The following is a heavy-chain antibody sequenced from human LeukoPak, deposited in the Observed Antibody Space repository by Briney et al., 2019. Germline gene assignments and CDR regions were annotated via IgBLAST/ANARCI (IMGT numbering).Heavy chain of an antibody. CDR1: GFTFSSYG. V-gene: IGHV3-30*02. Sequence: GGSLRLSCAASGFTFSSYGMHWVRQAPGKGPEWVAFIRNDGSNKDYADSVKGRFIISRDNSENTLYLQMSSLRAEDTAVYYCATKNYYMDVWGKGTTVTVSS. CDR2: IRNDGSNK. CDR3: ATKNYYMDV. J-gene: IGHJ6*03.